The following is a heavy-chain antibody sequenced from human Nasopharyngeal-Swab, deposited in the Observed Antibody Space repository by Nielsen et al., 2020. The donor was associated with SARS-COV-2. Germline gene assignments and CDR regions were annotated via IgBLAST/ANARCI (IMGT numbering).Heavy chain of an antibody. Sequence: CQASGKGLEWIGYIYYSGSTNYNPSLKSRVTISVDTSKNQFSLKLSSVTAADTAVYYCARDRAWDSSGWDYYYGMDVWGQGTTVTVSS. J-gene: IGHJ6*02. CDR3: ARDRAWDSSGWDYYYGMDV. V-gene: IGHV4-59*01. D-gene: IGHD6-19*01. CDR2: IYYSGST.